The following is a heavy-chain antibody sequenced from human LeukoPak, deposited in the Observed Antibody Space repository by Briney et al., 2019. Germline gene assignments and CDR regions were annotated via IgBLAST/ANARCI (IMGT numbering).Heavy chain of an antibody. CDR3: ARGSPAYAKDY. Sequence: GASVKVSRKASGYTFTGYYMHWVRQAPGQGLEWMGWINLNSGGTNYAQRFQGRVTMTRDTSISTAYMELSRLRSDDTAVYYCARGSPAYAKDYWGQGTLVTVSS. J-gene: IGHJ4*02. V-gene: IGHV1-2*02. D-gene: IGHD2-8*01. CDR1: GYTFTGYY. CDR2: INLNSGGT.